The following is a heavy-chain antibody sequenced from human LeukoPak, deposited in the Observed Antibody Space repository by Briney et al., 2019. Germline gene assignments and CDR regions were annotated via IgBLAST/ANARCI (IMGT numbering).Heavy chain of an antibody. V-gene: IGHV3-7*01. J-gene: IGHJ5*02. CDR1: GFTFSGYW. CDR3: AGQGLRFDP. CDR2: IKEDGSEK. Sequence: VTLRLTCAASGFTFSGYWMSWVRQGPGQGLELVANIKEDGSEKYYMDSVKGRFTISRDNAKNSLYLQMNSLRVRETAVYYCAGQGLRFDPWGEGTLVTVSS. D-gene: IGHD5-12*01.